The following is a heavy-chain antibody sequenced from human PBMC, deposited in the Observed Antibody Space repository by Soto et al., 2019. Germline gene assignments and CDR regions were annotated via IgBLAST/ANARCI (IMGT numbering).Heavy chain of an antibody. V-gene: IGHV3-30*18. CDR1: GFTFSNYG. CDR3: AKARYYYDTSISYFDY. Sequence: QGHLVQSGGGVVQPGRSVRLYCEASGFTFSNYGMHWVRQAPGKGLEWVSLISSDGRKTYYADSVKGRFTISRDNSKNILYLQMNGLRPEDTAVYYCAKARYYYDTSISYFDYWGQGTLVTVSS. CDR2: ISSDGRKT. J-gene: IGHJ4*02. D-gene: IGHD3-22*01.